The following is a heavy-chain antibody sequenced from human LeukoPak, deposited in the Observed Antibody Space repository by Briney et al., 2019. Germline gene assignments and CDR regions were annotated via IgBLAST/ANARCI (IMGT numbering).Heavy chain of an antibody. D-gene: IGHD6-6*01. Sequence: SETLSLTCTVSGGSISSGGYYWSWIRQPRGKGLEWIGYIYHSGSTYYNPTLKSQVTISVDRSKNQFSPKLSSVTAADTAVYYCARDGPSSDSDAFDIWGQGTMVTVSS. CDR2: IYHSGST. CDR1: GGSISSGGYY. V-gene: IGHV4-30-2*01. CDR3: ARDGPSSDSDAFDI. J-gene: IGHJ3*02.